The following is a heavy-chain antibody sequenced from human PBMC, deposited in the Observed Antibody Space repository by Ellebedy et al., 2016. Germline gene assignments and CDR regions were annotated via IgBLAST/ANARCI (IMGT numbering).Heavy chain of an antibody. CDR2: IYTYDNSA. V-gene: IGHV3-74*01. J-gene: IGHJ4*02. CDR3: VKGTNAWKGVDY. CDR1: GFTFATSW. Sequence: HTGGSLRLSCAASGFTFATSWMHWVRQSPGKGLECLPNIYTYDNSAKYADSVRGRFTISRANAKNTLYLQMNSLRAEDTALYYCVKGTNAWKGVDYWGRGTLVTVSS. D-gene: IGHD1-1*01.